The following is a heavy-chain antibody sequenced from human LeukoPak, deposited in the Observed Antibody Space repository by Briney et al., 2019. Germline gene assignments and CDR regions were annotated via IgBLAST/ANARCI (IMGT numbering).Heavy chain of an antibody. J-gene: IGHJ4*02. D-gene: IGHD6-19*01. Sequence: NPSETLSLTCTVSGGSISSGSYYWSWIRRPAGKGLEWIGRIYTSGSTNYNPSLKSRVTISVDTSKNQFSLKLSSVTAADTAVYYCARGTLYRGWSYYLDFWGQGSQVTVSS. V-gene: IGHV4-61*02. CDR1: GGSISSGSYY. CDR3: ARGTLYRGWSYYLDF. CDR2: IYTSGST.